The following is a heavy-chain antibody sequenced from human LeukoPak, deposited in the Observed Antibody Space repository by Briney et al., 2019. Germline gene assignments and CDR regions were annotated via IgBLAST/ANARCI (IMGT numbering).Heavy chain of an antibody. J-gene: IGHJ6*02. Sequence: ASVKVSCKVSGYTLTELSMHWVRQAPGKGPEWMGGFDPEDGETIYAQKFQGRVTMTEDTSTDTAYMELSSLRSEDTAVYYCATDRYCSGGSCYRDYYYYGMDVWGQGTTVTVSS. CDR1: GYTLTELS. V-gene: IGHV1-24*01. D-gene: IGHD2-15*01. CDR2: FDPEDGET. CDR3: ATDRYCSGGSCYRDYYYYGMDV.